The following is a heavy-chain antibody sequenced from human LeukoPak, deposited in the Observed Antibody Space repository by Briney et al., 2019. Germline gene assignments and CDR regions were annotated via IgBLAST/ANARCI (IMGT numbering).Heavy chain of an antibody. V-gene: IGHV3-15*01. CDR2: IKSKTDGGTT. CDR1: GFTFSNAW. J-gene: IGHJ4*02. D-gene: IGHD3-22*01. CDR3: TTSYYYDSSGYYWDGY. Sequence: KSGGSLRLSCAASGFTFSNAWMSWVRQAPGKGLEWVGRIKSKTDGGTTDYAAPVKGRFTISRDDSKNTLYLQMNSLKTEDTAVYYCTTSYYYDSSGYYWDGYWGQGTLVTVSS.